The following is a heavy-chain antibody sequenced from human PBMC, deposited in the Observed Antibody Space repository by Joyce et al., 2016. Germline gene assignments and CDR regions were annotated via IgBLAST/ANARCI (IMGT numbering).Heavy chain of an antibody. CDR2: ISPGDSDT. J-gene: IGHJ3*02. Sequence: EVLLVQSEAEVKKPGESLRISCQGSGYRFPNYWIGWVRQMPGKGLEWMGIISPGDSDTRDSPSFQGQVTISADKSINTAYLQWSSLKASDTALYYCARLITLIDGADIWGQGTMVSVSS. CDR3: ARLITLIDGADI. V-gene: IGHV5-51*01. CDR1: GYRFPNYW. D-gene: IGHD3-22*01.